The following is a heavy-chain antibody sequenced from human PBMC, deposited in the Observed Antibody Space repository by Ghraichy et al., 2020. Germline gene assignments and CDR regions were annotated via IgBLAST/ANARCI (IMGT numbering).Heavy chain of an antibody. CDR2: IYSGGSI. CDR1: GFSVSSNY. V-gene: IGHV3-66*02. CDR3: ARGGSSGWFFGAFDI. Sequence: GESLNISCAASGFSVSSNYMSWVRQAPGKGLQWVSVIYSGGSIYYADSVKGRFTISRENSKNMLYLQMNSLRVEDTAVYYCARGGSSGWFFGAFDIWGQGTMVIVSS. D-gene: IGHD6-19*01. J-gene: IGHJ3*02.